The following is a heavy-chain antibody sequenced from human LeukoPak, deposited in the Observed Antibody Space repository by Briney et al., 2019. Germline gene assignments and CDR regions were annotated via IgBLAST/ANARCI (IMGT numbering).Heavy chain of an antibody. V-gene: IGHV3-48*04. Sequence: GGSLRLSCAASGFTFSSYWMSWVRQAPGKGLEWVSHIRSSGSTRYYADSVKGRFTISRDNAKNSLYLQMNSLRAEDTAVYYCARDGYSYGFFDYWGQGTLVTVSS. CDR2: IRSSGSTR. D-gene: IGHD5-18*01. J-gene: IGHJ4*02. CDR3: ARDGYSYGFFDY. CDR1: GFTFSSYW.